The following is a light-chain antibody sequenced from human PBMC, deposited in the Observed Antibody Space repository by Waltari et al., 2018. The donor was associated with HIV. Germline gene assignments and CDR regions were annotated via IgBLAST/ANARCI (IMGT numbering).Light chain of an antibody. V-gene: IGKV1-5*03. CDR3: QQYSAFPWT. CDR1: QSISNL. Sequence: DLQMIQSLSTLSASMGDRVSITCRARQSISNLLAWYQQKPGQAPKLLIYRASTLERGDPSRFSGSGSGTEFTLTINNLHPDDFATYYCQQYSAFPWTFGQGAKVEIK. J-gene: IGKJ1*01. CDR2: RAS.